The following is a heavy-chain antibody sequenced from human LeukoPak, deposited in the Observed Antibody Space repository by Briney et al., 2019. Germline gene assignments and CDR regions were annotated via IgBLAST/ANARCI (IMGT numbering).Heavy chain of an antibody. J-gene: IGHJ5*02. CDR3: ARVNYDFWSGYDPTRAPFDP. D-gene: IGHD3-3*01. V-gene: IGHV4-59*01. Sequence: PSETLSLTCTVSGGSINTYYWTWIRQPPGKGLEWLGYVYYRGFTNYNPSLKSRVTISVDTPKNQFSLKLSSVTTADTAVYYCARVNYDFWSGYDPTRAPFDPWGQGTLVTVSS. CDR2: VYYRGFT. CDR1: GGSINTYY.